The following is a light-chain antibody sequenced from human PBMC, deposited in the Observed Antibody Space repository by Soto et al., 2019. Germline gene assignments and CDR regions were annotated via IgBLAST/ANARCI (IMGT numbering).Light chain of an antibody. CDR3: AAWDDSLSGVV. V-gene: IGLV1-47*01. CDR1: SSNIGSNY. J-gene: IGLJ2*01. Sequence: QSVLTQPPSMSGTPGQRVTISCSGSSSNIGSNYVYWYQQLPGTAPKLLIYRNNQRPSGVPDRFSGSKSGTSASLAISGLRSEDEADYYCAAWDDSLSGVVFGGGTKLTVL. CDR2: RNN.